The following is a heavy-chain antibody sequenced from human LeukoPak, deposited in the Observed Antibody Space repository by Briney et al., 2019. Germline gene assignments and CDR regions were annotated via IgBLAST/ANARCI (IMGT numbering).Heavy chain of an antibody. J-gene: IGHJ4*02. D-gene: IGHD2-2*01. V-gene: IGHV3-23*01. CDR2: ISGSGGRP. CDR1: GFTFSSCA. CDR3: ARHPEPGYCSSTSCHESYFDY. Sequence: GGSVRLSCAASGFTFSSCAMSWVRQAPGKGLEWVSAISGSGGRPYYADSVKGRFTISRDNSKNTLYLQMNSLRDEDTAVYYCARHPEPGYCSSTSCHESYFDYWGQGTLVTVSS.